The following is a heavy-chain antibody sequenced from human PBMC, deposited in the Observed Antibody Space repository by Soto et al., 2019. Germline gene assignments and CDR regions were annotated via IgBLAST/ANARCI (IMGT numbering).Heavy chain of an antibody. V-gene: IGHV3-9*01. Sequence: LRLSCVASGFTFYDFAMHWVRQGPGKGLEWVSGISWNSGSIGYADSVRGRFTISRDNAKNSLYLQMNSLRADDTALYYCAKSLNYYGSGSFEAFDIWGQGTMVTVSS. CDR2: ISWNSGSI. J-gene: IGHJ3*02. D-gene: IGHD3-10*01. CDR3: AKSLNYYGSGSFEAFDI. CDR1: GFTFYDFA.